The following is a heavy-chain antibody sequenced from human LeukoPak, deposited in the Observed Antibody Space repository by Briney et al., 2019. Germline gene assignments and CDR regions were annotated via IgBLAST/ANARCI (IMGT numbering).Heavy chain of an antibody. D-gene: IGHD2-2*01. CDR3: ARDHLGYCSSASCPAYYYYYYGMDV. CDR2: ISYDGSNK. V-gene: IGHV3-30*04. Sequence: PGGSLRLSCAASGFTFSSYAMHWVRQAPGKGLEWVAVISYDGSNKYYADSVKGRFTISRDNSKNTLYLQMNSLRAEDTAVYYCARDHLGYCSSASCPAYYYYYYGMDVWGQGTLVTVSS. CDR1: GFTFSSYA. J-gene: IGHJ6*02.